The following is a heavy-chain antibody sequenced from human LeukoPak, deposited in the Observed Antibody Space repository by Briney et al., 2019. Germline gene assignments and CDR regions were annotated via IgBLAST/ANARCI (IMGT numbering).Heavy chain of an antibody. CDR2: IYIFSGST. D-gene: IGHD3-3*01. J-gene: IGHJ4*02. V-gene: IGHV4-61*02. CDR3: ARLGDHDFWSGYPYYFDY. CDR1: GGSISSGRNY. Sequence: SQTLSLTCTVSGGSISSGRNYWTWIRQPAGKGLEWIGRIYIFSGSTNYNPSLKSRVTISVDTSKNQFSLKLSSVTAADTAVYYCARLGDHDFWSGYPYYFDYWGQGTLVTVSS.